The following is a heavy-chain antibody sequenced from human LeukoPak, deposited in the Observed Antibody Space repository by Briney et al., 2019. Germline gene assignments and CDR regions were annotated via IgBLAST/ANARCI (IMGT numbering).Heavy chain of an antibody. J-gene: IGHJ6*04. V-gene: IGHV3-48*03. D-gene: IGHD3-10*02. Sequence: GGSLRLSCAASGFTFSSYEMNWVHQAPGKGLEWVSYISSSGSTIYYADSVKGRFTVSRDNAKNSLYLQMNSLRAEDTAVYYCAELGITMIGGVWGKGTTVTISS. CDR2: ISSSGSTI. CDR3: AELGITMIGGV. CDR1: GFTFSSYE.